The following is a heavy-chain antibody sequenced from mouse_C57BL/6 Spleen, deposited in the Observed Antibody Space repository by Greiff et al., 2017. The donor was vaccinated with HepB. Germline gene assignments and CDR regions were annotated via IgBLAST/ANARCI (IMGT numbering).Heavy chain of an antibody. CDR2: IWSGGST. CDR3: ARPPYGNYPYYAMDY. V-gene: IGHV2-2*01. CDR1: GFSLTSYG. Sequence: VMLVESGPGLVQPSQSLSITCTVSGFSLTSYGVHWVRQSPGKGLEWLGVIWSGGSTDYNAAFISRLSISKDNSKSQVFFKMNSLQADDTAIYYCARPPYGNYPYYAMDYWGQGTSVTVSS. J-gene: IGHJ4*01. D-gene: IGHD2-1*01.